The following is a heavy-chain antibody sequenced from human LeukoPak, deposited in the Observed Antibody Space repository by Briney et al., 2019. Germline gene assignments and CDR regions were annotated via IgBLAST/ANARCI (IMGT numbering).Heavy chain of an antibody. D-gene: IGHD3-22*01. CDR3: AKDPDSSGYYPVYYFDS. CDR2: IRYDGSNK. J-gene: IGHJ4*02. Sequence: GGSLRLSCAASGFTFSSYGMHWVRQAPGKGLEWVAFIRYDGSNKYYADSVKGRFTISRDNSKNTLYLQMNSLRAEDTAVYYCAKDPDSSGYYPVYYFDSWGPGTLVTVSS. CDR1: GFTFSSYG. V-gene: IGHV3-30*02.